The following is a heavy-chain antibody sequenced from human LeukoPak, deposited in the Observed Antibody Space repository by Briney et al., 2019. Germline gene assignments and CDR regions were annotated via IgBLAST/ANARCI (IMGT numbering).Heavy chain of an antibody. J-gene: IGHJ4*02. CDR1: GYTFTNYY. V-gene: IGHV1-46*01. D-gene: IGHD5-24*01. CDR2: INPSGGTT. CDR3: ARAGGGDGYNYVY. Sequence: ASVKVSCKASGYTFTNYYIHWVRQAPGQGLEWMGIINPSGGTTNYAQKFQGRVTMTRDTSTSTVYMELSSLRSEDTAVYYCARAGGGDGYNYVYWGQGTLVTVSS.